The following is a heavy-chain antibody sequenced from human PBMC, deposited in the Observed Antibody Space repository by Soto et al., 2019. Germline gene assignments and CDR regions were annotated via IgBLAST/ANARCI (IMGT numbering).Heavy chain of an antibody. D-gene: IGHD4-17*01. CDR3: ARTTGDYYYYGMDV. J-gene: IGHJ6*02. CDR2: IYNNENS. V-gene: IGHV4-59*08. Sequence: PSETLSLTCTVSGGSISSHSWSWIRQPPGKGLEWIAYIYNNENSNYNPSLKSRVTVSVDTSKNQFSLKLTSVTAADTAVYFCARTTGDYYYYGMDVWGQRTTVTVSS. CDR1: GGSISSHS.